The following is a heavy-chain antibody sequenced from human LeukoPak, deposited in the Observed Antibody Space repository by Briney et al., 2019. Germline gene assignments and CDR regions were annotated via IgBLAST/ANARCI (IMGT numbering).Heavy chain of an antibody. Sequence: SETLSLTCTVSGGSIRSYFWSWIRQPPGEGLEWIGYIYYSGSTNYNPSLKSRVSISVDTSKNQFSLNLSSVTTADAAVYYCARDASSWGGAFDIWGQGTMVTVSS. CDR2: IYYSGST. J-gene: IGHJ3*02. CDR3: ARDASSWGGAFDI. D-gene: IGHD6-13*01. V-gene: IGHV4-59*01. CDR1: GGSIRSYF.